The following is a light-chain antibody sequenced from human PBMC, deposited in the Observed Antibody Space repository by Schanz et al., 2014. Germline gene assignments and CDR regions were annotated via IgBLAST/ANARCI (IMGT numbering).Light chain of an antibody. Sequence: EIVLMQSPGTLSLSPGERATLSCRASQSVSSSYLAWYQQKPGQAPRLLIYDASSRATGIPDRFSGSGSGTDFTLTISRLEPEDFAVYYCQQYGSSPRGSLTFGGGTKVEIK. CDR3: QQYGSSPRGSLT. CDR1: QSVSSSY. V-gene: IGKV3-20*01. CDR2: DAS. J-gene: IGKJ4*01.